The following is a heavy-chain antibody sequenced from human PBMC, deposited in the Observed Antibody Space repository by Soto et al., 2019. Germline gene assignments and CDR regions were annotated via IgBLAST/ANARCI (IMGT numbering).Heavy chain of an antibody. Sequence: QVQLVQSGAEVKKPGASVKVSCKASGYTFTGYYIHWVRQAPGQGLGWMGWINPKSGGTNYAQKFQGRVTMTWDTSITTAYMELSRLRSDDTAVYYCARVRGTSSWFLPDYWGQGTLVTVSS. J-gene: IGHJ4*02. CDR3: ARVRGTSSWFLPDY. CDR2: INPKSGGT. V-gene: IGHV1-2*02. CDR1: GYTFTGYY. D-gene: IGHD2-2*01.